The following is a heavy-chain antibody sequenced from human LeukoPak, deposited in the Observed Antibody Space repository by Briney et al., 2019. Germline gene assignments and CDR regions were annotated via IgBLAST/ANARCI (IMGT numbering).Heavy chain of an antibody. V-gene: IGHV4-39*01. J-gene: IGHJ2*01. Sequence: SETLSLTCTVSVGSISSYYWGWIRQPPGKGLEWIGSIYYSGSTYYNPSLKSRVTISVDTSKNQFSLKLSSVTAADTAVYYCARLRRYSYDSSGYWYFDLWGRGTLVTVSS. CDR1: VGSISSYY. CDR3: ARLRRYSYDSSGYWYFDL. CDR2: IYYSGST. D-gene: IGHD3-22*01.